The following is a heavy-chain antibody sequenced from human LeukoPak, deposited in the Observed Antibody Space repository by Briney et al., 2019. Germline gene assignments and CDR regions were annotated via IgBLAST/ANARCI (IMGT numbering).Heavy chain of an antibody. D-gene: IGHD5-12*01. CDR3: ARSGRGTYYYFDL. J-gene: IGHJ4*02. V-gene: IGHV1-18*04. CDR1: GYSFIDYY. Sequence: GASVKVSCKTSGYSFIDYYIHWVRQAPGQGLEWMGWISGYNGNTNYAQKFPGRVSMTADTATSTAYMELRSLTSDDTAMYYCARSGRGTYYYFDLWGQGTLVTVSS. CDR2: ISGYNGNT.